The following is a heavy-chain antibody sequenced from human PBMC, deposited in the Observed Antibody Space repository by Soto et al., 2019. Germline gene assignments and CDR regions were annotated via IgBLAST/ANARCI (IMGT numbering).Heavy chain of an antibody. CDR1: GFTFSPYT. CDR3: ARPRGATDAFDI. V-gene: IGHV3-21*06. D-gene: IGHD1-26*01. CDR2: IGSSGTYI. J-gene: IGHJ3*02. Sequence: PGGSLRLSCTASGFTFSPYTMNWVRQAPGKGLEWVSSIGSSGTYIFYADSVKGRFTISRDNAKSSLSLQMNSLRAEDTAVYYCARPRGATDAFDIWGQGTMVTVSS.